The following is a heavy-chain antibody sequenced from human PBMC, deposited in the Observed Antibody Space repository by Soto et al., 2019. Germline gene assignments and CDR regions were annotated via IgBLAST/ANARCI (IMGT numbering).Heavy chain of an antibody. CDR3: AEQFYSSSSRGPLDY. CDR2: ISDSGGST. CDR1: GFTFSSYA. V-gene: IGHV3-23*01. D-gene: IGHD6-6*01. Sequence: LRLSCAASGFTFSSYAMSWVRQAPGKGLEWVSGISDSGGSTYYADSVKGRFTISRDNSKNTLYLQMNSLRAEDTAVYYCAEQFYSSSSRGPLDYWGQGTLVTVSS. J-gene: IGHJ4*02.